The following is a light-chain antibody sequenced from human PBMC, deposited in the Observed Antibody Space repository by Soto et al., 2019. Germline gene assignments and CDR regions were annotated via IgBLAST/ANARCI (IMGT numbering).Light chain of an antibody. V-gene: IGKV1-27*01. CDR3: QKYNSAPRT. J-gene: IGKJ1*01. CDR2: AAS. CDR1: QGISNY. Sequence: DIQMTQSPSSLSASVGDRVTITCRASQGISNYLAWYQQKPGKVPKLLIYAASTLQSGVPSRFSGSGSVTDFTLTISSLQPEDVATYYCQKYNSAPRTFGQRTKVEIK.